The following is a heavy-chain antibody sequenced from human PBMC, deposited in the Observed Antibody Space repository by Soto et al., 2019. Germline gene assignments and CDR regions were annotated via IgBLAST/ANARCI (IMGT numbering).Heavy chain of an antibody. Sequence: GGSLRLSCAASGFTFSSYAMSWVRQAPGKGLEWVSAISGSGGSTYYADSVKGRFTISRDNSKNTLYLQMNSLRAEDTAVYYCAKSIVGVYYYYGMDVWGQGTTVTVSS. CDR2: ISGSGGST. D-gene: IGHD1-26*01. J-gene: IGHJ6*02. CDR3: AKSIVGVYYYYGMDV. V-gene: IGHV3-23*01. CDR1: GFTFSSYA.